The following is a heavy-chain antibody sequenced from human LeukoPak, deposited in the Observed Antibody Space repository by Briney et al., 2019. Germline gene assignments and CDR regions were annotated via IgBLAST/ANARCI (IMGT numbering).Heavy chain of an antibody. D-gene: IGHD3/OR15-3a*01. CDR2: VYYTGNT. J-gene: IGHJ4*02. CDR1: GVSISSSNSY. Sequence: SETLSLTCTVSGVSISSSNSYWGWIRQPPGKGLEWIGSVYYTGNTYYHASLKSRVTIVIDASKNQISLRLTSVTATDTAMYYCARQTGSGLFTLPGGQGTLVTVSS. V-gene: IGHV4-39*01. CDR3: ARQTGSGLFTLP.